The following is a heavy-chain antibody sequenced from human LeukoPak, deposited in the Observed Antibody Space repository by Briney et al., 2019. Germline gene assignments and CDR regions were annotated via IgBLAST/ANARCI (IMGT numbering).Heavy chain of an antibody. J-gene: IGHJ4*02. CDR1: GGTFSSYA. CDR2: IIPIFGTA. D-gene: IGHD6-6*01. Sequence: ASVKVSCKASGGTFSSYAISRVRQAPGQGLEWMGGIIPIFGTANYAQKFQGRVTITADESTSTAYMELSSLRSEDTAVYYCARENSSSATFDYWGQGTLVTVSS. V-gene: IGHV1-69*13. CDR3: ARENSSSATFDY.